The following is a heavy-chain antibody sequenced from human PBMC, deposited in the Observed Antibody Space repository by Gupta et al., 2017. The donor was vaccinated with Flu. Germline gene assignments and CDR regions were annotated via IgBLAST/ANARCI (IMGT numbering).Heavy chain of an antibody. J-gene: IGHJ3*01. CDR1: YG. V-gene: IGHV3-30*02. CDR3: ARERDVGSKNDECDIFDAFDV. Sequence: YGMNWVRQAPGKGLEGVALIGYDGGNKDDADSGDGRVTNYRDNSKNTVFLEMNSLTAKDTALYDWARERDVGSKNDECDIFDAFDVWGQGTMVTVSS. D-gene: IGHD3-9*01. CDR2: IGYDGGNK.